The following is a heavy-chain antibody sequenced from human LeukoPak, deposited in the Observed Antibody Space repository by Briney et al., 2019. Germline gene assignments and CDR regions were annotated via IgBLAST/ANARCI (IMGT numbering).Heavy chain of an antibody. Sequence: GGSLRLSCAASILTLNLFWMQCVRQAPGKGLVWVSRIKSDGRTNYADSVKGRFTISRDNAKNTVSLQMNTLRAEPTSVYYCGRAPCEIGGCYPEDFRHWGQGTLVIVSS. CDR3: GRAPCEIGGCYPEDFRH. CDR1: ILTLNLFW. CDR2: IKSDGRT. J-gene: IGHJ1*01. V-gene: IGHV3-74*01. D-gene: IGHD2-8*01.